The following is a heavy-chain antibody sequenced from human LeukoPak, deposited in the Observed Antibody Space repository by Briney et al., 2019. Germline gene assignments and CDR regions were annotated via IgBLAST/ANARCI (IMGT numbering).Heavy chain of an antibody. CDR1: GYTFTSYG. CDR3: ARGTVAGTNWFDP. CDR2: ISAYNGNT. V-gene: IGHV1-18*01. J-gene: IGHJ5*02. Sequence: ASVTVSCKAPGYTFTSYGISWVRQAPGQGLEWMGWISAYNGNTNYAQKLQGRVTMTTDTSTSTACMELRSLRSDDTAVYYCARGTVAGTNWFDPWGQGTLVTVSS. D-gene: IGHD6-19*01.